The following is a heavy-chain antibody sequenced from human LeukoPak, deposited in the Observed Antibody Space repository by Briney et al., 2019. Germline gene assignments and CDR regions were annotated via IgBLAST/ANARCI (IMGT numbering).Heavy chain of an antibody. V-gene: IGHV1-3*01. CDR3: AKDESSLLWFGETFDH. CDR2: INAGNGNT. Sequence: GASVKVSCKASGYTFTSYAMHWVRQAPGQRLEWMGWINAGNGNTKYSQNLQDRVTMTTDISTNTAYMELRNLRSDDTAVYYCAKDESSLLWFGETFDHWGQGTQVTVSS. J-gene: IGHJ4*02. D-gene: IGHD3-10*01. CDR1: GYTFTSYA.